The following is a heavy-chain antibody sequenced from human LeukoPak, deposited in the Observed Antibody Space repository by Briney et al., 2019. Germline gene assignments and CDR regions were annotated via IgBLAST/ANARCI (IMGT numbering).Heavy chain of an antibody. V-gene: IGHV1-18*01. Sequence: ASVKVSCKASNYTFTNYGISWLRQAPGQGLEWMGWIIPYNGDTHYAQKFQGRVTMTTDTPTSTAYMELRSLTSDDTAVYYCARGKYDWNYYYYYYGTDVWGQGATVTVYS. CDR2: IIPYNGDT. CDR1: NYTFTNYG. J-gene: IGHJ6*02. CDR3: ARGKYDWNYYYYYYGTDV. D-gene: IGHD1-7*01.